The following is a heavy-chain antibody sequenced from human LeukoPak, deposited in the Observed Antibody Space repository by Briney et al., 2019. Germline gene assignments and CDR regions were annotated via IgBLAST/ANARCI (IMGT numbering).Heavy chain of an antibody. CDR2: ISAYNGNT. D-gene: IGHD4-17*01. CDR3: ARTSYGVFDY. V-gene: IGHV1-18*01. Sequence: ASVKVSCKTSGYTFTTSGLSWVRQGPGQGLEWMGWISAYNGNTNYAQNLQGRVTMTTDTSTSTAYMDLRSLRSDDTAVYFCARTSYGVFDYWGQGTLVTVSS. CDR1: GYTFTTSG. J-gene: IGHJ4*02.